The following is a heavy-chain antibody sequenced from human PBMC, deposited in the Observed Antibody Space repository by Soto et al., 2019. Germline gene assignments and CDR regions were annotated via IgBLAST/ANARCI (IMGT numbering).Heavy chain of an antibody. CDR2: ISGSGGST. CDR3: AKDLQRAVTTSFDY. D-gene: IGHD4-17*01. J-gene: IGHJ4*02. CDR1: GFTFSSYA. V-gene: IGHV3-23*01. Sequence: EVHLLESEGGLVQPGESLRLSCAASGFTFSSYAMSWVRQAPGKGLEWVSGISGSGGSTFYADSVKGRFTISRDNSKNTLYVQLNSLRADDTAVYYCAKDLQRAVTTSFDYWGQGTLVTVSS.